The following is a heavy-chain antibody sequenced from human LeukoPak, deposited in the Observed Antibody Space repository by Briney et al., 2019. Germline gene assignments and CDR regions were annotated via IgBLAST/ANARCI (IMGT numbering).Heavy chain of an antibody. CDR3: ARDGRYCGYEIRTTLPDY. CDR2: IKQDGSEK. CDR1: GFTFSSYW. D-gene: IGHD5-12*01. Sequence: PGGSRRLSCAASGFTFSSYWMSWVRQAPGKGLEWVANIKQDGSEKYYVDSVKGRFTISRDNAKNSLYLQMNSLRAEDTAVYYCARDGRYCGYEIRTTLPDYCGQGTLVTVSS. J-gene: IGHJ4*02. V-gene: IGHV3-7*01.